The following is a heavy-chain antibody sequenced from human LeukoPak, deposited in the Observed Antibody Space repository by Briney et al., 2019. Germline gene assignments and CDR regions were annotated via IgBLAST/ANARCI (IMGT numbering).Heavy chain of an antibody. V-gene: IGHV3-9*01. J-gene: IGHJ6*04. D-gene: IGHD3-10*01. Sequence: GGSLRLSCAASGFTFDNYAMHWVRQAPGKGLEWVSGISWNSGSIGYADSVKGRFTISRDNAKNTLYLQMNSLRAEDTAVHYCARDGLGYGSGSYYNYYYYGMDVWGKGTTVAVSS. CDR2: ISWNSGSI. CDR3: ARDGLGYGSGSYYNYYYYGMDV. CDR1: GFTFDNYA.